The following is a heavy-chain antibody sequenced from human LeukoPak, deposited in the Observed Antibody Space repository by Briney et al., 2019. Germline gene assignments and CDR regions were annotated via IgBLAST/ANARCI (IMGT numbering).Heavy chain of an antibody. CDR2: INSDGSST. V-gene: IGHV3-74*01. CDR1: GFTFSSYW. CDR3: ARVRGYYSAYYFDY. D-gene: IGHD5-18*01. J-gene: IGHJ4*02. Sequence: GGSLRLSCAASGFTFSSYWMHWVRQAPGKGLVWVSRINSDGSSTSYADSVKGRFTISRDNAKNTLYLQMNSLTAEDTAVYYCARVRGYYSAYYFDYWGQGTLDTVSS.